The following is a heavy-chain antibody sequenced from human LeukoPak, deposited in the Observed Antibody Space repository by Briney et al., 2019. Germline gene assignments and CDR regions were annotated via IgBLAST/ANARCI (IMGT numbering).Heavy chain of an antibody. Sequence: PSETLSLTCAVSGYSISSGYHWGWIRQPPGKGLEWIGSIYHSGSTYYNPSPKSRVTISVDTAKNQFSLNLSSVTAADTAVYYCARLSLQRSLDYWGQGTLVTVSS. J-gene: IGHJ4*02. V-gene: IGHV4-38-2*01. D-gene: IGHD5-24*01. CDR1: GYSISSGYH. CDR2: IYHSGST. CDR3: ARLSLQRSLDY.